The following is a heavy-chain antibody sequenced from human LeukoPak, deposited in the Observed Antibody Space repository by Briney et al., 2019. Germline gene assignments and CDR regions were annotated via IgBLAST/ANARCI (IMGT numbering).Heavy chain of an antibody. CDR3: AKDGGLWVSAHWGDS. Sequence: GGSLRLSCAASGLTFSSYSMNWVRQAPGKGLKWVSTITTGDGNTYYADSVKGRFTVSRDDSKNTLYLQMNSLRAEDTAVYYCAKDGGLWVSAHWGDSWGRGTLVTVSS. V-gene: IGHV3-23*01. CDR1: GLTFSSYS. CDR2: ITTGDGNT. J-gene: IGHJ4*02. D-gene: IGHD7-27*01.